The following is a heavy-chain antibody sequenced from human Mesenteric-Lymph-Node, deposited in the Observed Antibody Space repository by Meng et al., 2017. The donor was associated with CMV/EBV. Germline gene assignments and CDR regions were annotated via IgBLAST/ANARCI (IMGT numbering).Heavy chain of an antibody. CDR2: INSDGSST. CDR3: AKEGADCSGTSCYTGAFDI. J-gene: IGHJ3*02. V-gene: IGHV3-74*01. D-gene: IGHD2-2*02. Sequence: GESLKISCAASGFTFSSYWMYWVRQAPGKGLVWVSRINSDGSSTSYADSVKGRFTISRDNAKNTLYLQMNSLRAEDTAVYYCAKEGADCSGTSCYTGAFDIWGQGTTVTVSS. CDR1: GFTFSSYW.